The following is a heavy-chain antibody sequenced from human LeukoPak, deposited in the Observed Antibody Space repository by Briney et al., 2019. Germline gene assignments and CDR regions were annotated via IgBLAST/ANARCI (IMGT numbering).Heavy chain of an antibody. CDR3: AKVTTHDSSGYCFDY. CDR1: GFTFSSYG. J-gene: IGHJ4*02. D-gene: IGHD3-22*01. V-gene: IGHV3-33*06. Sequence: GGSLRLSCAASGFTFSSYGMHWVRQAPGKGLEWVAVIWYDGSNKYYADSVKGRFTISRDNSKNTLYLQMNSLRAEDTAVYYCAKVTTHDSSGYCFDYWGQGTLVTVSS. CDR2: IWYDGSNK.